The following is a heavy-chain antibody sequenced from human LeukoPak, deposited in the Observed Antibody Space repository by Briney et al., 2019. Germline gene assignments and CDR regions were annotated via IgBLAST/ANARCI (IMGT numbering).Heavy chain of an antibody. J-gene: IGHJ5*02. D-gene: IGHD6-19*01. CDR3: ARGAVAGNWFDP. CDR1: GGSISSYY. Sequence: SETLSLTCTVSGGSISSYYWSWIRQPAGKGLEWIGRIYTSGSTNYNPSLKSRVTMSVDTSKNQFSLKPSSVTAADTAVYYCARGAVAGNWFDPWGQGTLVTVSS. CDR2: IYTSGST. V-gene: IGHV4-4*07.